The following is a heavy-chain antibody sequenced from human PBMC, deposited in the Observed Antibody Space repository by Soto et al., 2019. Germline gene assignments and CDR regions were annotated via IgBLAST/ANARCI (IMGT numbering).Heavy chain of an antibody. D-gene: IGHD3-10*01. J-gene: IGHJ4*02. CDR1: GFTFSSYT. CDR3: ARGYFDY. CDR2: ITTSSNYI. V-gene: IGHV3-21*01. Sequence: GGSLRLSCAASGFTFSSYTMNWVRQTPEKGLEWVSSITTSSNYIHYAESVKGRFTISRDNAKNSLYLQMQTLRAEDTAVYFCARGYFDYWGQGALVTVSS.